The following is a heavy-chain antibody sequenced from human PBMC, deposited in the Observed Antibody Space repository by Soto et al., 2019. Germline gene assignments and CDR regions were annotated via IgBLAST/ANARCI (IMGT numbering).Heavy chain of an antibody. J-gene: IGHJ6*02. D-gene: IGHD2-8*01. CDR3: ATGGCTNGVCYGHYYYYYGMDV. CDR1: GYTLTELS. CDR2: FDPEDGET. V-gene: IGHV1-24*01. Sequence: ASVKVSCKVSGYTLTELSMHWVRQAPGKGLEWMGGFDPEDGETIYAQKFQGRVTMTEDTSTDIAYMELSSLRSEDTAVYYCATGGCTNGVCYGHYYYYYGMDVWGQGTTVTVSS.